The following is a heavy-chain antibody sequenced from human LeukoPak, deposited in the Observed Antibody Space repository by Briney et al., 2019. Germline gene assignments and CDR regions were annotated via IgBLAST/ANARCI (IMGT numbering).Heavy chain of an antibody. CDR1: GFSYTIFW. V-gene: IGHV3-15*01. J-gene: IGHJ4*02. Sequence: GGSLRLSCAASGFSYTIFWMSWVRQAPGKGPEWVGRIKSRTDGETTDYAAPVKDRFSISRDDSKNSLYLQMNSLKTEDTAVYYCTTVFRYNWGSYSDYWGQGTLVTVSS. CDR3: TTVFRYNWGSYSDY. D-gene: IGHD3-16*01. CDR2: IKSRTDGETT.